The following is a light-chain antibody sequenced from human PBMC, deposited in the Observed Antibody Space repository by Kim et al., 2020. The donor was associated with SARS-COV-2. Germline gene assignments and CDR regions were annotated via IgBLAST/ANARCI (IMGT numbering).Light chain of an antibody. V-gene: IGKV3-11*01. CDR1: QPITNY. CDR3: QQRSTWRYT. J-gene: IGKJ2*01. Sequence: SVPAGEGAPRSCDTSQPITNYLAWYQQKPGQAPRLLMYDVSSRATGIPARFSGSGSGTDFTLTISSLEPEDFAVYYCQQRSTWRYTFGQGTKLEI. CDR2: DVS.